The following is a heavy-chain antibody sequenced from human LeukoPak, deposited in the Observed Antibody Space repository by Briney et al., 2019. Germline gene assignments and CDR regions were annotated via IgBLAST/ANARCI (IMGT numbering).Heavy chain of an antibody. V-gene: IGHV4-59*01. D-gene: IGHD5-18*01. CDR1: GGSISSYY. CDR3: ARGAGIQLWLSS. CDR2: IYYSGST. Sequence: SETLSLTCTVSGGSISSYYWSWIRQPPGKGLEWIGYIYYSGSTNYNPSLKSRVTISVDTSKNQFSLKLSSVTAADTAVYYCARGAGIQLWLSSWGQGTLVTVSS. J-gene: IGHJ4*02.